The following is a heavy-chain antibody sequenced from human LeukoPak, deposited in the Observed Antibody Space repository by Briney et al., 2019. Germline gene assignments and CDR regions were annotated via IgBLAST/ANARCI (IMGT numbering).Heavy chain of an antibody. CDR1: GGSISSDY. D-gene: IGHD5-18*01. V-gene: IGHV4-59*08. Sequence: PSQTLSLTCTVSGGSISSDYRSWIRQPPGKELEWIGYISYSGSTKYNPSLKSRVTISVDTSKNQFSLRLSSVTAADTAVYYCARHDRLGAKYTYGPMYYWGQGTLVTVSS. J-gene: IGHJ4*02. CDR3: ARHDRLGAKYTYGPMYY. CDR2: ISYSGST.